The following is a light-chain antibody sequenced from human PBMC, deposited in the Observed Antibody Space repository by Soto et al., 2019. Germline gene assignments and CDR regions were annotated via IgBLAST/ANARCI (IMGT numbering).Light chain of an antibody. CDR1: QNIGSY. CDR2: GAS. Sequence: DIQMTQSPSSLSASIGDRVTITCRASQNIGSYLSWYQQKPGEAPRLLIYGASSLQDGVPSRFRGSESGTDFTLTISSLQPEDVATYFRQRSLSTPPYTFGQGTNLEIK. CDR3: QRSLSTPPYT. V-gene: IGKV1-39*01. J-gene: IGKJ2*01.